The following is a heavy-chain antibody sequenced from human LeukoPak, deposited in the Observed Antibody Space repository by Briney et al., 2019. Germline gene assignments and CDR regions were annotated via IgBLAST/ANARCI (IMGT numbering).Heavy chain of an antibody. D-gene: IGHD3-10*01. Sequence: ASVKVCFTGSGYTFTGYYMHWVRQAPGQGLEWMGWINPNSGGTNYAQKFQGRVTMTRDTSISTAYMELSRLRSDDTAVYYCARVKRAYLLWFDECFDYWGQGTLVTVSS. CDR1: GYTFTGYY. CDR3: ARVKRAYLLWFDECFDY. CDR2: INPNSGGT. J-gene: IGHJ4*02. V-gene: IGHV1-2*02.